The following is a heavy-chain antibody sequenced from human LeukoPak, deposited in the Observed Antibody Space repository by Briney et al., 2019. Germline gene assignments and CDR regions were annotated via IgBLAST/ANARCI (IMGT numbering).Heavy chain of an antibody. CDR1: GFTFSNYA. D-gene: IGHD2-15*01. V-gene: IGHV3-23*01. CDR3: AKETMDCSGGSCYFGFDP. Sequence: GGTLRLSCAASGFTFSNYAMTWVRQAPGKGLEWVSAISRSGGSTYYADSVKGRFTISRDNSKNTLYLQMNSLRAEDTAVYHCAKETMDCSGGSCYFGFDPWGQGTLVTVSS. J-gene: IGHJ5*02. CDR2: ISRSGGST.